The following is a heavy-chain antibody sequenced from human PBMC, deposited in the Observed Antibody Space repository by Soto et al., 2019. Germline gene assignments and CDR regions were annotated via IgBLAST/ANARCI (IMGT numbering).Heavy chain of an antibody. CDR1: GGSITSGGYY. CDR2: IYYSENT. Sequence: QVQLQESGPGLVKPSQTLSLTCTVSGGSITSGGYYWSWIRQHPGKGLEWIGYIYYSENTYYNPSLKSPVTISIETSKSQFSLKLSSVTAADTAVYYCARVFVGCSSTSCYTGLHYHYAMDVWGQGTTVTVSS. V-gene: IGHV4-31*01. D-gene: IGHD2-2*02. J-gene: IGHJ6*02. CDR3: ARVFVGCSSTSCYTGLHYHYAMDV.